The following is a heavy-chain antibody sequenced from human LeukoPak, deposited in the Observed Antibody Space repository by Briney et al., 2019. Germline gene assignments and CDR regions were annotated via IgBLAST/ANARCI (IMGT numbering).Heavy chain of an antibody. CDR2: IIPIFGLA. V-gene: IGHV1-69*04. CDR3: ASDSGYDSIGLSPFDY. D-gene: IGHD3-22*01. CDR1: GGTFSSYA. Sequence: EASVKVSCKASGGTFSSYAISWVRQAPGQGLEWMGRIIPIFGLANYAQKFQGRVTITADKSTSTAYMELSSLRSEDTAVYYCASDSGYDSIGLSPFDYWGQGTLVTVSS. J-gene: IGHJ4*02.